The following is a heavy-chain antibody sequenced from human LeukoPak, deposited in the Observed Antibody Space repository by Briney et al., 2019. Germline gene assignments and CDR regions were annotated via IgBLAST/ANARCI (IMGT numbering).Heavy chain of an antibody. Sequence: ASVKVSHKASGYTFRSYEINWVRQAPGQGLEWVGWIHPNSGKTGYAQKFQGRVTMIRDTSTETAFMELSSLKFDDTAIFYCARGQYGGIRYFDLWGQETLDRVSS. V-gene: IGHV1-8*01. J-gene: IGHJ4*02. CDR3: ARGQYGGIRYFDL. D-gene: IGHD4-23*01. CDR1: GYTFRSYE. CDR2: IHPNSGKT.